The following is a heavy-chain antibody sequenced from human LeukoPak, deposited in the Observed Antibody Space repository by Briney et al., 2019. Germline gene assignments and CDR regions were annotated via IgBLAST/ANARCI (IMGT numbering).Heavy chain of an antibody. D-gene: IGHD3-22*01. CDR2: INPQSGAT. J-gene: IGHJ4*02. CDR1: GYTFTVVY. V-gene: IGHV1-2*02. CDR3: ARGGDDSGLYFAY. Sequence: ASVKVSFKASGYTFTVVYIHWVRQAPGQGLEWMAWINPQSGATNYAQKFQGRVTMTRDMSINTAYMEVTSLRFDDTAVYYCARGGDDSGLYFAYWGQGTLVTVSS.